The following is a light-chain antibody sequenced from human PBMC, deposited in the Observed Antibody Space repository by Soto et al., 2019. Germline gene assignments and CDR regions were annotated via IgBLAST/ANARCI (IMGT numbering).Light chain of an antibody. CDR2: DAS. Sequence: DIQMTQSPSTLSASVGDRVTITCRASQSISSWLAWYQQKPGKAPKLLIYDASSLESGVPSRFSGSGSGTEFTLTISSLQPDDFATDYCQQYNSYLLTFGQGTKVEIK. V-gene: IGKV1-5*01. CDR3: QQYNSYLLT. J-gene: IGKJ1*01. CDR1: QSISSW.